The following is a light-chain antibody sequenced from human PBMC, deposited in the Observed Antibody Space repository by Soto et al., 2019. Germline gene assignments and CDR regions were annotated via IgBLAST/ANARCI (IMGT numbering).Light chain of an antibody. CDR1: SSNIGAGYD. J-gene: IGLJ1*01. Sequence: QAVVTQPPSVSGAPGQRVTISCTGSSSNIGAGYDVHWYQQLPGTAPKLLIYGNSNRPSGVPDRFSGSKSGTSASLAITGLQDEDEADYYCQSYDSSLSGSDVFGTGTKVTVL. CDR3: QSYDSSLSGSDV. CDR2: GNS. V-gene: IGLV1-40*01.